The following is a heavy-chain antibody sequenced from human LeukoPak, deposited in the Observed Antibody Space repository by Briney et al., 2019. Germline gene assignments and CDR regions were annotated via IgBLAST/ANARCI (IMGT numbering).Heavy chain of an antibody. CDR1: GYSFTSYW. V-gene: IGHV5-51*01. CDR2: IYPGDSDT. CDR3: AGRYYDFWSGDHYYGMDV. J-gene: IGHJ6*02. D-gene: IGHD3-3*01. Sequence: GESLKISCKGSGYSFTSYWIGWVRQMPGKGLEWMGIIYPGDSDTRYSPSFQGQVTISADKSISTAYLQWSSLKASDTAMYYCAGRYYDFWSGDHYYGMDVWGQGTTVTVSS.